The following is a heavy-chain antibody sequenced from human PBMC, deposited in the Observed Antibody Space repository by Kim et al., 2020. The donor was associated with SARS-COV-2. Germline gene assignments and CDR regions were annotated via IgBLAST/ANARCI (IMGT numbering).Heavy chain of an antibody. CDR2: ISYDGSNE. J-gene: IGHJ4*02. CDR1: GFSFNRYG. Sequence: GGSLRLSCAASGFSFNRYGMHWVRQAPGKGLEWVAVISYDGSNEYYADSVKGRFTISRDNSKNTLYLHMNSLRAEDTAVYYCAKERGISYYSSGNYQFDYWGQGTLVNISS. D-gene: IGHD3-10*01. V-gene: IGHV3-30*18. CDR3: AKERGISYYSSGNYQFDY.